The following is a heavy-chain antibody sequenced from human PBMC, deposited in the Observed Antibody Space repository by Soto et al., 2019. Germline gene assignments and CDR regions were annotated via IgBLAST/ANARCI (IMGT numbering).Heavy chain of an antibody. J-gene: IGHJ4*02. V-gene: IGHV4-39*01. Sequence: QLQLQESGPGLVKPSETLSLTCTVSGGSVSSSSYYWGWVRQPPGKGLEWIGSVYYSGSTYYNPSLESRVTISVDNSKNQFSLKLMSLSAADTAVYYCGRLEARATISYYFDYWGQGALVTVSS. CDR3: GRLEARATISYYFDY. CDR1: GGSVSSSSYY. CDR2: VYYSGST. D-gene: IGHD3-3*01.